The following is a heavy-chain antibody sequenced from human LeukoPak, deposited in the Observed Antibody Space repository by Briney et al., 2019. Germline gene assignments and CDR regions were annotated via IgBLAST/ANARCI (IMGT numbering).Heavy chain of an antibody. D-gene: IGHD1-26*01. J-gene: IGHJ4*02. CDR1: GYTFTGYY. CDR2: INPNSGGT. Sequence: ASVTVSCKASGYTFTGYYMHWVRQAPGQGLEWMGWINPNSGGTNYAQKFQGRVTMTRDTSISTAYMELSRLRSDDTAVYYCARVEYSGSYYEDYWGQGTLVTVSS. CDR3: ARVEYSGSYYEDY. V-gene: IGHV1-2*02.